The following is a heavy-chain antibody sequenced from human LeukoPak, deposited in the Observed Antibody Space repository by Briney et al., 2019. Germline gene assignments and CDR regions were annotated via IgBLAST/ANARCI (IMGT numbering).Heavy chain of an antibody. J-gene: IGHJ4*02. D-gene: IGHD2-2*01. CDR3: ADQGYEY. V-gene: IGHV3-30*03. CDR1: GFTFSSYG. Sequence: PGGSLRLSCAASGFTFSSYGMHWVRQAPGKGLEWVAVISYDGSNKYYADSVKGRFTISRDNSKNTLYLQMNSLRAEDTAVYYCADQGYEYWGQGTLVTVSS. CDR2: ISYDGSNK.